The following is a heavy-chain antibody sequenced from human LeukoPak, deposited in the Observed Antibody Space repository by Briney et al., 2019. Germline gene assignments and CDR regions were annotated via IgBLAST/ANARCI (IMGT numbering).Heavy chain of an antibody. D-gene: IGHD3-22*01. CDR1: GFTFSDYY. CDR3: ARDRDLVVVKHGPRAFDI. Sequence: KAGGSLRLSCAASGFTFSDYYMSWIRQAPGKGLECVSYISGSGSPIYYADSVKGRFTISRDNAKNSLYLQMNSLRAEDTAVYYCARDRDLVVVKHGPRAFDIWGQGTMVTVSS. V-gene: IGHV3-11*04. J-gene: IGHJ3*02. CDR2: ISGSGSPI.